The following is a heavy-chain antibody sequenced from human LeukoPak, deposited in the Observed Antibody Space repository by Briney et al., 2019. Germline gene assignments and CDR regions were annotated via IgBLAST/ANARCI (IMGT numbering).Heavy chain of an antibody. J-gene: IGHJ6*02. CDR1: GGSISSYY. CDR3: ARESRGLWMVRGDYYGMDV. V-gene: IGHV4-4*07. D-gene: IGHD3-10*01. CDR2: IYASGST. Sequence: SGTLSLTCTVSGGSISSYYWSWIRQPAGKGLEWIGRIYASGSTNYNPSLKSRVTMSIDTSKKQFSLKLSSVTAADTAVYFCARESRGLWMVRGDYYGMDVWGQGTTIIVSS.